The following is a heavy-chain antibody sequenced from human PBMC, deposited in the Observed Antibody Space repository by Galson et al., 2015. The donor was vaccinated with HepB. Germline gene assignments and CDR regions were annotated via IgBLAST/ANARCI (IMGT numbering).Heavy chain of an antibody. CDR2: ISNSGGST. CDR3: VKGYSRSHLTAFHI. Sequence: SLRLSCAASGFNFNSYTMHWVRQAPGMGLEYVSAISNSGGSTYYADSVKGRFTISRDNSKNTLFLQVSSLRTEDTAVFYCVKGYSRSHLTAFHIWGQGTMVTVSS. D-gene: IGHD1-26*01. CDR1: GFNFNSYT. V-gene: IGHV3-64D*06. J-gene: IGHJ3*02.